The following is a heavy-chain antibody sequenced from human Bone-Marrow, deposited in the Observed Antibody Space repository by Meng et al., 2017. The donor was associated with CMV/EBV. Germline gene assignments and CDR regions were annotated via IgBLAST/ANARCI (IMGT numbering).Heavy chain of an antibody. Sequence: GESLKISCAASGFTFSSYAMSWVRHAPGKGLEWVSVIYSGGSSTYYADSVKGRFTVSRDNSKNTLYLQMNSLRAEDTAVYYCAKGDLWFGELFYYFDYWGQGTLVTVSS. D-gene: IGHD3-10*01. CDR2: IYSGGSST. CDR3: AKGDLWFGELFYYFDY. J-gene: IGHJ4*02. V-gene: IGHV3-23*03. CDR1: GFTFSSYA.